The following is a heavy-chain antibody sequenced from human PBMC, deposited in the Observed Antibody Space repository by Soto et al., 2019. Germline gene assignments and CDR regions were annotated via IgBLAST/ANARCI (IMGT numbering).Heavy chain of an antibody. J-gene: IGHJ4*02. CDR2: ISGSGGST. D-gene: IGHD3-3*01. CDR1: GFTFSSYA. V-gene: IGHV3-23*01. CDR3: AKLSTLNRTDFWSGYYNDYFDY. Sequence: EVQLLESGGGLVQPGGSLRLSCAASGFTFSSYAMSWVRQAPGKGLEWVSAISGSGGSTYYADSVKGRFTISRDNSKNTLYLQMNSLRAEDTAVYYCAKLSTLNRTDFWSGYYNDYFDYWGQGTLVTVSS.